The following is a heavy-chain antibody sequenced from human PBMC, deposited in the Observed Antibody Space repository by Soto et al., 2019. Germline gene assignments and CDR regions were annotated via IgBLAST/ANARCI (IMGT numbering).Heavy chain of an antibody. CDR3: ARSKPYFIRWEPSDY. Sequence: QVQLVQSGAEVQKPGASVKVSCKASGYTFTSYGISWVRQAPGQELAWMGWISAFNGNTNYPHKLQGRVTMITDTTTSTAEMVLRSLRSDDTVVYYCARSKPYFIRWEPSDYCGQGTLITVST. J-gene: IGHJ4*02. D-gene: IGHD1-26*01. CDR2: ISAFNGNT. CDR1: GYTFTSYG. V-gene: IGHV1-18*01.